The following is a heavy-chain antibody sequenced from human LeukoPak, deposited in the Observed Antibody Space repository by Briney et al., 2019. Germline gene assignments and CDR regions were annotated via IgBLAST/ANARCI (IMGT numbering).Heavy chain of an antibody. Sequence: PGRSLRLSCAASGFAFSNYAMSWVCQAPGKGMEWDSRISSSGGSTFYADSVKGRFTISRDKSKNTLHLQMNSLKAEDTAVYYCAKPTSSLAAAGFDCWGQGTLVTVSS. D-gene: IGHD6-13*01. CDR3: AKPTSSLAAAGFDC. CDR2: ISSSGGST. J-gene: IGHJ4*02. CDR1: GFAFSNYA. V-gene: IGHV3-23*01.